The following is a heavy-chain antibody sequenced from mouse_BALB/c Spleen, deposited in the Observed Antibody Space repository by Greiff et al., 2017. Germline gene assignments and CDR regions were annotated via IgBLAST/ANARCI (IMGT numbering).Heavy chain of an antibody. Sequence: DVLLVESGGGLVQPGGSRKLSCAASGYTFSSFGMHWVRQAPETGLEWVAYISSGSSTIYYADTVKGRVTISRDNPKNTLFLQIASLRSEDTAMYDCARRGNGAWFAYWGQGTLVTVSA. CDR3: ARRGNGAWFAY. V-gene: IGHV5-17*02. CDR2: ISSGSSTI. J-gene: IGHJ3*01. CDR1: GYTFSSFG.